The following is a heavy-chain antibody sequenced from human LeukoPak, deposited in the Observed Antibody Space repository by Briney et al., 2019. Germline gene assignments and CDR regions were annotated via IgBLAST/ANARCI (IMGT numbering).Heavy chain of an antibody. Sequence: PGGSPRLSCTASGFTFSSYAMNWVRQAPGKGLEWVSGIGAGGTFTYYADSVKGRFTISRDNSRNTLYLQMNSLRADDTAVYYCAKDRDYTTYGYYFNYWGQGTLVTVSS. D-gene: IGHD4-11*01. CDR2: IGAGGTFT. V-gene: IGHV3-23*01. CDR3: AKDRDYTTYGYYFNY. CDR1: GFTFSSYA. J-gene: IGHJ4*02.